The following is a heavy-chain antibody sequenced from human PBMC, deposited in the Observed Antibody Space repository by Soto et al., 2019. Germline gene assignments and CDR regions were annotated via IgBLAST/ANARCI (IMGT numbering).Heavy chain of an antibody. CDR3: GRGNWSSTSCYLVDY. D-gene: IGHD2-2*01. CDR2: IYPGDSDN. CDR1: GYSFTSYW. Sequence: GESLKISCKGSGYSFTSYWIGWVRQMPGKGLEWMGIIYPGDSDNRYSPSFQGQVTISADKSVSTAYLQWSSLKASDTAMYYCGRGNWSSTSCYLVDYWGQGTLVTVSS. J-gene: IGHJ4*02. V-gene: IGHV5-51*01.